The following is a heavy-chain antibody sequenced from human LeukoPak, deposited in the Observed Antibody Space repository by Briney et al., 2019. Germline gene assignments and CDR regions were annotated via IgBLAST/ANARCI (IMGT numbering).Heavy chain of an antibody. CDR3: ARGGVMVYAYNDY. D-gene: IGHD2-8*01. CDR2: INHSGST. Sequence: SPETLSLTCAVYGGSFSGYYWSWIRQPPGKGLEWIGEINHSGSTNYNPSLKSRVTISVDTSKNQFSLKLSSVTAADTAVYYCARGGVMVYAYNDYRGQGTLVTVSS. V-gene: IGHV4-34*01. J-gene: IGHJ4*02. CDR1: GGSFSGYY.